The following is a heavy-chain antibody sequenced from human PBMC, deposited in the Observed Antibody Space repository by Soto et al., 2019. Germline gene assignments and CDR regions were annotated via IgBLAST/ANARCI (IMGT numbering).Heavy chain of an antibody. V-gene: IGHV3-30-3*01. Sequence: QVQLVESGGGVVQTGRSLRLSCAASGFTFSSYAMHWVRQAPGKGLEWVAVISYDGSNKYYADSVKGRFTISRDNSKNTLYLQMSSLRAEDTAVYYCARERLRYNWHDFPDYYYGMDVWGQGTTVTVSS. CDR2: ISYDGSNK. CDR1: GFTFSSYA. J-gene: IGHJ6*02. CDR3: ARERLRYNWHDFPDYYYGMDV. D-gene: IGHD1-1*01.